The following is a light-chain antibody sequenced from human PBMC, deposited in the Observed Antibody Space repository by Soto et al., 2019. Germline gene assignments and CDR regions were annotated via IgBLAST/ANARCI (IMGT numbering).Light chain of an antibody. Sequence: QSVLTQPPSVSGAPGQRVTISCTGSSSNIGAGYDVHWYQQLPGKAPKLLIYGNSNRPSGVPDRFSGSKSGTSASLAITGLQAEDEADYYCQSYDSSLSGLWVFGGGTKVTVL. CDR1: SSNIGAGYD. V-gene: IGLV1-40*01. J-gene: IGLJ3*02. CDR3: QSYDSSLSGLWV. CDR2: GNS.